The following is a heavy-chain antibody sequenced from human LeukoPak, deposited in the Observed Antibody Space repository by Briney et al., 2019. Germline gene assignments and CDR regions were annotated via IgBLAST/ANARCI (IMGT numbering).Heavy chain of an antibody. J-gene: IGHJ3*02. D-gene: IGHD4-17*01. V-gene: IGHV3-33*06. CDR3: AKALNGDYIERFHI. Sequence: GGSLRLSCAASGFTFSSYGMHWVRQAPGKGLEWVAVIWYDGSNKYYADSVKGRFTISRDNSKNTLTLQMNSLRGEDTALYHCAKALNGDYIERFHIWGQGTMVTVSS. CDR2: IWYDGSNK. CDR1: GFTFSSYG.